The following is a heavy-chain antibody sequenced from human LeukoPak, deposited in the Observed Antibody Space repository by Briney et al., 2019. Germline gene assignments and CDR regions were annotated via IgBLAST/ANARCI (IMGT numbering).Heavy chain of an antibody. J-gene: IGHJ3*02. V-gene: IGHV4-39*01. CDR2: IYYSGSV. Sequence: SETLSLTCSVSGGSISSSTYYWGWVRHPPGKWLEWIGSIYYSGSVHYNPSLKTRVTISADTSKTQLSLKLTSVTAADTALYYCARQGSGGRALDIWGQGTMVTVSP. CDR1: GGSISSSTYY. CDR3: ARQGSGGRALDI.